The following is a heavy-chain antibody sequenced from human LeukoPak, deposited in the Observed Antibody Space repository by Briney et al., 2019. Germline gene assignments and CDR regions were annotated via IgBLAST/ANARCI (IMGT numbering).Heavy chain of an antibody. CDR1: GFTFSRYT. V-gene: IGHV3-21*01. Sequence: GGSLRLSCAASGFTFSRYTINWLRQAPGKGLEWVSSISSNGAYIYYADSMEGRFTISRDNAKNSLSLRMDSLRAEDTAIYYCAREGGRGSSNLDYFDYWGQGMLVTVSS. CDR2: ISSNGAYI. J-gene: IGHJ4*02. D-gene: IGHD2-15*01. CDR3: AREGGRGSSNLDYFDY.